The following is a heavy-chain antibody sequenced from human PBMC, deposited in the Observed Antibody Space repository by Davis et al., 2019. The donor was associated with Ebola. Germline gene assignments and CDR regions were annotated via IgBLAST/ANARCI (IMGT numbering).Heavy chain of an antibody. V-gene: IGHV3-53*01. Sequence: GGSLRLSCAASGFTSSGFTFSDYDMNWVRQAPGKGLEWVSAFYTGGSTYYADSVRGRFTVSRDNSKNTLHLQMNSLRADDTAVYYCAGGDGYNFYTIWGQGTMVTVSS. CDR2: FYTGGST. CDR1: GFTSSGFTFSDYD. CDR3: AGGDGYNFYTI. D-gene: IGHD5-24*01. J-gene: IGHJ3*02.